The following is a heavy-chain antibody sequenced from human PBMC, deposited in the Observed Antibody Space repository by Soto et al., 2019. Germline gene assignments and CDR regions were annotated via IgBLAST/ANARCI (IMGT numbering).Heavy chain of an antibody. CDR3: ARLPGVRGVFDGFNV. J-gene: IGHJ3*01. Sequence: GESLKISCKGSGYSFAGYWIGWVRQMPGKGLDWTGVIYPGDSDTRYSPSFHGQVTISADKSISTAYLQWSSLKASDTAMYFCARLPGVRGVFDGFNVWGQGTMVTVSS. CDR2: IYPGDSDT. CDR1: GYSFAGYW. V-gene: IGHV5-51*01. D-gene: IGHD3-10*01.